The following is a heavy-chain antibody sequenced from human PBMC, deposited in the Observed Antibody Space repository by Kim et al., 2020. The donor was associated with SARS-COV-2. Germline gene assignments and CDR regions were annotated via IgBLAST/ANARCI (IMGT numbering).Heavy chain of an antibody. Sequence: SVKVSCKASGGTFSSYAISWVRQAPGQGLEWMGGIIPIFGTANYAQKFQGRVTITADESTSTAYMELSSLRSEDTAVYYCASWGYCSGGSCYSDAFDIWGQGTMVTVSS. CDR2: IIPIFGTA. V-gene: IGHV1-69*13. CDR1: GGTFSSYA. J-gene: IGHJ3*02. CDR3: ASWGYCSGGSCYSDAFDI. D-gene: IGHD2-15*01.